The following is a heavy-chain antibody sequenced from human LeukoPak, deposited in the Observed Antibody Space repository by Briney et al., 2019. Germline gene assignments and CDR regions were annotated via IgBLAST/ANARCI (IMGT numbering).Heavy chain of an antibody. J-gene: IGHJ4*02. CDR3: ARDHQYDILTGYYV. D-gene: IGHD3-9*01. CDR1: GGTFSIYA. CDR2: IIPIFGTA. Sequence: GASVKVSCKASGGTFSIYAISWVRQAPGQGLEWMGGIIPIFGTANYAQKFQGRVTITADESTSTAYTELSSLRSEDTAVYYCARDHQYDILTGYYVWGQGTLVTVSS. V-gene: IGHV1-69*13.